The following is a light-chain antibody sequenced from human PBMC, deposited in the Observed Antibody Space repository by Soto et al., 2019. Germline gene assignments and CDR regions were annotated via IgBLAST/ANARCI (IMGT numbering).Light chain of an antibody. Sequence: QSVLTQPASVSGSPGQSITISCTGTSSDVGAYKYVSWYQQHPGKAPKLMIYEGSNRPSGVSNRFSGSKSGNTASVTISGLQAEDEADYYCSSYTSTNTQVFGTGTKVTVL. J-gene: IGLJ1*01. CDR2: EGS. V-gene: IGLV2-14*01. CDR1: SSDVGAYKY. CDR3: SSYTSTNTQV.